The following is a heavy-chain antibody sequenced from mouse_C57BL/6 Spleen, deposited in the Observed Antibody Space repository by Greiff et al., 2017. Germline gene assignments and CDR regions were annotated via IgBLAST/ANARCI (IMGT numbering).Heavy chain of an antibody. V-gene: IGHV5S21*01. CDR2: ISSGGDYI. CDR3: TRLNWDLFDY. Sequence: EVKLVESGEGLVKPGGSLKLSCAASGFTFSSYAMSWVRQTPEKRLEWVAYISSGGDYIYYADTVKGRFTISRDTARNTLYLQMSSLKSEDTAMXYCTRLNWDLFDYWGQGTTLTVSS. CDR1: GFTFSSYA. J-gene: IGHJ2*01. D-gene: IGHD4-1*01.